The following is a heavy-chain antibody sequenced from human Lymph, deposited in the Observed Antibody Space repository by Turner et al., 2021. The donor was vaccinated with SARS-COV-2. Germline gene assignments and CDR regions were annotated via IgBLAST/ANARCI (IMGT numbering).Heavy chain of an antibody. J-gene: IGHJ4*02. CDR2: ISGDGVST. Sequence: EVQLVESGGGLVQPGESLRLSCAASGFTFGNYAMHWVRQAPGKGLEYVSAISGDGVSTYYANSVKGRFTISRDNSKNTLYIQMGSLRAEDMAVDYCARDWRAGNYWGQGTLVTVSS. CDR3: ARDWRAGNY. V-gene: IGHV3-64*01. D-gene: IGHD3-3*01. CDR1: GFTFGNYA.